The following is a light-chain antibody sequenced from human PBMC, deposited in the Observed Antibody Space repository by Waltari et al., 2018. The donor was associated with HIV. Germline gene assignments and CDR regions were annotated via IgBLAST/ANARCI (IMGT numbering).Light chain of an antibody. V-gene: IGLV3-1*01. CDR3: QVWDRGTAV. J-gene: IGLJ2*01. CDR2: QDT. Sequence: SYDLTQPLSVSVSPGETASITCSGDDLTDKYAYWYQQKPGQYPLLVIYQDTQRPSGIPEGFSGSSSGNTAALTISGTQPMDEADYFCQVWDRGTAVFGGGTKVTVL. CDR1: DLTDKY.